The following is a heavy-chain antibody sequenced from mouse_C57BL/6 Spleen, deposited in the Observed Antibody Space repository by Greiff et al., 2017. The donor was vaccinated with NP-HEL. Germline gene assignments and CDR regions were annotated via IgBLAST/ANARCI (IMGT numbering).Heavy chain of an antibody. CDR1: GFTFSDAW. CDR3: CSLYYDYAMDY. Sequence: EVKLMESGGGLVQPGGSMKLSCAASGFTFSDAWMDWVRQSPETGLEWVAEIRNKANNHATYYAESVKGRFTISRDDSKSSVYLQMNSLRAEDTGIYYCCSLYYDYAMDYWGQGTSVTVSS. CDR2: IRNKANNHAT. J-gene: IGHJ4*01. D-gene: IGHD2-1*01. V-gene: IGHV6-6*01.